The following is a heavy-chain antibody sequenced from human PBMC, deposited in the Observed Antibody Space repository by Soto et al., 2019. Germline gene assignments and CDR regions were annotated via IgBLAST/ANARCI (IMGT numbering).Heavy chain of an antibody. CDR2: ITHTATNA. V-gene: IGHV3-21*02. Sequence: EVQLVESGGGLVRPGGSLRLSCTASGFNFSDYSFNWVRQAPGKGLEWVSSITHTATNAYYADSVKGRFTISKDSADNSLILQMTSLRAEDTAVYHCARARGNDWYSDYWGQGTLVTVSS. J-gene: IGHJ4*02. CDR1: GFNFSDYS. D-gene: IGHD2-21*02. CDR3: ARARGNDWYSDY.